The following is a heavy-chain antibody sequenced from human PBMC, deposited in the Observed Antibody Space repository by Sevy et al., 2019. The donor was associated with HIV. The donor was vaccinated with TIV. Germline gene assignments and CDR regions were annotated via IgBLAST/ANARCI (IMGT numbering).Heavy chain of an antibody. D-gene: IGHD3-22*01. J-gene: IGHJ4*02. CDR1: GFTLSSYS. CDR2: ISRSSSYI. Sequence: GGSLRLSCAASGFTLSSYSMNWVRQAPGKGLEWVSSISRSSSYIYYADSVKGRFTISRDNAKNSLYLQMNSLRAEDTAVYYCASRMYYYDSSGYYPWYFDYWGQGALVTVSS. CDR3: ASRMYYYDSSGYYPWYFDY. V-gene: IGHV3-21*01.